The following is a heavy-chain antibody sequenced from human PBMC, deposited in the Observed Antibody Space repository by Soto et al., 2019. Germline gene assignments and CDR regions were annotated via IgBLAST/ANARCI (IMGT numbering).Heavy chain of an antibody. Sequence: EVQLLESGGCLVQPGGSLRLSCAASGFTFSSYAMSWVRQAPGKGLEWVSAISGSGGSTYYADSVKGRFTISRDNSKNPLYLQRNSLRAEDTAVYYCANHQITMRYGAPFDYWCQGTLVTVSS. D-gene: IGHD3-22*01. V-gene: IGHV3-23*01. CDR1: GFTFSSYA. CDR2: ISGSGGST. CDR3: ANHQITMRYGAPFDY. J-gene: IGHJ4*02.